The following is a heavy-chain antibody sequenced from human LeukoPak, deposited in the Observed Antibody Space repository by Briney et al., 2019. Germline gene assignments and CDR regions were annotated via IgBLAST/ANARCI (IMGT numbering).Heavy chain of an antibody. CDR1: GFTFNYYG. V-gene: IGHV3-21*01. J-gene: IGHJ4*02. CDR2: ISTTTTYI. Sequence: GGSLRLSCAASGFTFNYYGMNWVRQAPGEGLEWVSSISTTTTYIFYADSVKGRFTISRDNAKNSLYLQMNSLRDEDTAVYYCASKLYGDLLHYWGQGALVTVSS. D-gene: IGHD4-17*01. CDR3: ASKLYGDLLHY.